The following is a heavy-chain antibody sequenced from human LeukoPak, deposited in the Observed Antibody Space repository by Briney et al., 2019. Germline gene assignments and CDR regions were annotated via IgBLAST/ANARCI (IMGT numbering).Heavy chain of an antibody. CDR3: AKKEGHYYDSSGYYNDAFDI. Sequence: GGSLRLSCAASGYTFSSYAMSWVRQAPGKGLEWVSAISGSGGSTYYADSVKGRFTISRDNSKNTLYLQMDSLRAEDTAAYYCAKKEGHYYDSSGYYNDAFDIWGQGTMVTVSS. J-gene: IGHJ3*02. CDR2: ISGSGGST. D-gene: IGHD3-22*01. V-gene: IGHV3-23*01. CDR1: GYTFSSYA.